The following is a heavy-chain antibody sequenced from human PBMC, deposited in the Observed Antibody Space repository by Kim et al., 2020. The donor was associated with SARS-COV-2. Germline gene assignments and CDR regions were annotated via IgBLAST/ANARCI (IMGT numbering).Heavy chain of an antibody. D-gene: IGHD3-3*01. CDR2: IYYSGST. J-gene: IGHJ4*02. Sequence: SETLSLTCTVSGGSISSGGYYWSWIRQHPGKGLEWIGYIYYSGSTYYNPSLKSRVTISVDTSKNQFSLKLSSVTAADTAVYYCARAEGSITIFGVVIQNFDYGGQGTLVTVSS. CDR3: ARAEGSITIFGVVIQNFDY. CDR1: GGSISSGGYY. V-gene: IGHV4-31*03.